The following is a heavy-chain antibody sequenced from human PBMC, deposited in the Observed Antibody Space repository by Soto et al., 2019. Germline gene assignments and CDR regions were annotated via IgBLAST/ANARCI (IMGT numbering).Heavy chain of an antibody. CDR2: IYYSGST. Sequence: SETLSLTCTVSGGSISSYYWSWIRQPPGKGLEWIGYIYYSGSTNYNPSLKSRVTISVDTSKNQFSLKLGSVTAADTAVYYCARGNDYIWGSYYTLGTAYYFDYWGQGTLVTVSS. J-gene: IGHJ4*02. V-gene: IGHV4-59*01. CDR1: GGSISSYY. CDR3: ARGNDYIWGSYYTLGTAYYFDY. D-gene: IGHD3-16*01.